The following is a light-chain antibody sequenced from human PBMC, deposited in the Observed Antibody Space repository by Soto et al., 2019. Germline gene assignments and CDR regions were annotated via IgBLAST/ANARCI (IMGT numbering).Light chain of an antibody. CDR2: EVS. Sequence: QSALTQPASVSGSPGQSITISCTGTSSDVGDFDCVSWYQQHPGKAPKLMIYEVSDRPSGVSNRFSGSKSGDTASLTISGLQAEDEADYYCSSYTSSSTLVVGGGTKLTVL. CDR1: SSDVGDFDC. J-gene: IGLJ2*01. CDR3: SSYTSSSTLV. V-gene: IGLV2-14*01.